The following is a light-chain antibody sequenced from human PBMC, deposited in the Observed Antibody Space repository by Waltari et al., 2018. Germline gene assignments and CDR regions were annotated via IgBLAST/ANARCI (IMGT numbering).Light chain of an antibody. Sequence: EIVLTQSPGTLSLSPGERATLPCRASQTVRTTYLAWYQQKPGQAPTLVIYSASSRAAGIPDRFSGSGSGTDFSLTISSLEPEDFAVYYCQQYDISPLTFGGGTKVEIK. CDR1: QTVRTTY. J-gene: IGKJ4*01. CDR2: SAS. CDR3: QQYDISPLT. V-gene: IGKV3-20*01.